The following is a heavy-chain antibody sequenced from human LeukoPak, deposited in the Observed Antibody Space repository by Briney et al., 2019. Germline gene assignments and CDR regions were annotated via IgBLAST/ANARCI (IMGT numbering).Heavy chain of an antibody. D-gene: IGHD6-13*01. CDR1: GYTFTSYG. J-gene: IGHJ6*02. Sequence: ASVKVSCKASGYTFTSYGISWVRQAPGQGLEWMGWISAYNGNTNYAQKLQGRVTMTTDTSTSTAYMELGSLRSDDTAVYYCARDRTAAAGALYYYYYYGMDVWGQGTTVTVSS. V-gene: IGHV1-18*01. CDR3: ARDRTAAAGALYYYYYYGMDV. CDR2: ISAYNGNT.